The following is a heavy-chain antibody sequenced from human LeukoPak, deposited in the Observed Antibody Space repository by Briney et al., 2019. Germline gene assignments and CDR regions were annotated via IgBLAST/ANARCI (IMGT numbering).Heavy chain of an antibody. J-gene: IGHJ6*03. CDR2: IKQDGSEK. V-gene: IGHV3-7*01. Sequence: PGGSLRLSCAASGFTFSSYWMSWVRQAPGKGLEWVANIKQDGSEKYYVDSVKGRFTISRDNAKNSLYLQMNSLRAEDTAVYYCARNGAPVVTAITPYYYMDVWGKGTTVTVSS. CDR3: ARNGAPVVTAITPYYYMDV. D-gene: IGHD2-21*02. CDR1: GFTFSSYW.